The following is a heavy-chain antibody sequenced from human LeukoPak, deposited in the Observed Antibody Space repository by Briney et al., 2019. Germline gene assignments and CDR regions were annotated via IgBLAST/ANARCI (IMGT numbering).Heavy chain of an antibody. V-gene: IGHV4-61*05. CDR2: VDYSGST. D-gene: IGHD4-17*01. CDR3: AMQVGIYGDYNNWFDP. Sequence: SGTLSLTCTVSGGSISSSSHFWGWIRQPPGKGLEWIGNVDYSGSTRYNPSLKSRATMSLDSSKNQFSLRLTSVTAADMAVYYCAMQVGIYGDYNNWFDPWGQGARVTVSS. CDR1: GGSISSSSHF. J-gene: IGHJ5*02.